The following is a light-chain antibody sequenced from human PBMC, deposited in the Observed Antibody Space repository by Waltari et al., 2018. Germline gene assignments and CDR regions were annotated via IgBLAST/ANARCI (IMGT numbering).Light chain of an antibody. CDR1: TLAKRD. J-gene: IGLJ2*01. V-gene: IGLV3-25*03. Sequence: SSDLTQPPSVSVSPGQTARITCSGETLAKRDTYRYQRKPGQAPPLIIYKEKERPPGTPERFSGSRSGTTVTLTITGVQAEDEAEFFCQSVDSGRPWHVLFGGGTKLTVL. CDR2: KEK. CDR3: QSVDSGRPWHVL.